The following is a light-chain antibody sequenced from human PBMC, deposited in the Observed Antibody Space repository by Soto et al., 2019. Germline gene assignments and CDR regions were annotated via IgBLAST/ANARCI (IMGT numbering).Light chain of an antibody. CDR1: SSDVGSYNR. CDR3: SSYTSSSTHV. J-gene: IGLJ1*01. CDR2: EVS. V-gene: IGLV2-18*02. Sequence: QSALTQPPSVSGSPGQSVTVSCTGTSSDVGSYNRVSWYQQSPGTAPKLMIYEVSDRPSGVPDRFSGSKSGNTASLTISGLQAEDEADYYCSSYTSSSTHVLGTGTKVTVL.